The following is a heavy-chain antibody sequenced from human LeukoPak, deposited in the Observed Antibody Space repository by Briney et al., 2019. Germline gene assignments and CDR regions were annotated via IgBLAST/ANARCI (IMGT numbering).Heavy chain of an antibody. Sequence: GGSLRLSCAASGFSFSTYSMNWVRQAPGKGLVWVSSISSTSAHIFYADSVKGRFSISRDNAKNSLYLQMNSLRVEDTAVYYCTSRYCTSTNCYSFDIWGQGTMVTVSS. CDR2: ISSTSAHI. D-gene: IGHD2-2*01. CDR1: GFSFSTYS. CDR3: TSRYCTSTNCYSFDI. J-gene: IGHJ3*02. V-gene: IGHV3-21*01.